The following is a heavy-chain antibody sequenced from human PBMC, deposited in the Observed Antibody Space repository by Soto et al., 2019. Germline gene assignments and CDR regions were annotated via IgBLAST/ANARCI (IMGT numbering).Heavy chain of an antibody. CDR1: GGTFSSYP. CDR3: ARRNTSGYLRYFDS. J-gene: IGHJ4*02. Sequence: SVKVSCKASGGTFSSYPITWVRQAPGQGLEWMGGTFPIFDRGNYAQKFQSRLTITTDKSTNTAYMELSSLRSEDTAVYYCARRNTSGYLRYFDSWGQGTLVTVSS. CDR2: TFPIFDRG. V-gene: IGHV1-69*05. D-gene: IGHD3-22*01.